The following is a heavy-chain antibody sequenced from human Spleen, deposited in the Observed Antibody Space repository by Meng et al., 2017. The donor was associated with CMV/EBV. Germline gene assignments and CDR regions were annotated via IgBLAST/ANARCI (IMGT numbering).Heavy chain of an antibody. CDR2: INPSGGGT. D-gene: IGHD1/OR15-1a*01. V-gene: IGHV1-46*01. Sequence: KASGNIFTNVYMHWGRQDPGQGLEWMGIINPSGGGTTYAQKFQGRVTMTRDTSTSTVYMDLSSLRSEDTAVYYCARDGGTTAGNNFDYWGQGTLVTVSS. CDR1: GNIFTNVY. CDR3: ARDGGTTAGNNFDY. J-gene: IGHJ4*02.